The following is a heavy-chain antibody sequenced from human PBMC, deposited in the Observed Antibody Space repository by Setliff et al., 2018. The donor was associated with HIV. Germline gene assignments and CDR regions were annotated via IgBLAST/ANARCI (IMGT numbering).Heavy chain of an antibody. D-gene: IGHD3-16*01. CDR1: GGSLGGYY. CDR2: INHGGST. V-gene: IGHV4-34*01. Sequence: NPSETLSLTCAVYGGSLGGYYWSWIRQPPGKGLEWIGEINHGGSTNYNPSLKSRVSISLDTSNNQFSLKLSSVTAADTAVYYCARRSLYDYVWGSRGDWYFDLWGRGTLVTVSS. CDR3: ARRSLYDYVWGSRGDWYFDL. J-gene: IGHJ2*01.